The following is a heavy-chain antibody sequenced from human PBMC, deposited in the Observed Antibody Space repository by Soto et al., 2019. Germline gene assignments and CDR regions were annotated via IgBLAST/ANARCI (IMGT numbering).Heavy chain of an antibody. V-gene: IGHV4-39*01. J-gene: IGHJ6*03. Sequence: SETLSLTCTVSGGYISSSSYYWGWIRQPPGKGLEWIGSIYYSGSTYYNPSLKSRVTISVDTAKNQFSLKLSSVTAADTAVYYCARHRGGTYYYYMDVWGKGTTVTVSS. CDR1: GGYISSSSYY. CDR2: IYYSGST. CDR3: ARHRGGTYYYYMDV. D-gene: IGHD3-10*01.